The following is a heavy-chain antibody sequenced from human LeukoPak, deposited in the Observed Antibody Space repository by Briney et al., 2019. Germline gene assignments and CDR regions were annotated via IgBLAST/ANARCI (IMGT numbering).Heavy chain of an antibody. CDR1: GGSISRNY. CDR2: IYYSGST. V-gene: IGHV4-59*01. J-gene: IGHJ4*02. Sequence: SETLSLTCTVSGGSISRNYWSWIRQPPGKGLEWIGYIYYSGSTNYNPSLKSRVTISVDTSKNQFSLKLSSVTAADTAVYYCARYYCRNTSCLHFDYWGQGTLVTVSS. CDR3: ARYYCRNTSCLHFDY. D-gene: IGHD2-2*01.